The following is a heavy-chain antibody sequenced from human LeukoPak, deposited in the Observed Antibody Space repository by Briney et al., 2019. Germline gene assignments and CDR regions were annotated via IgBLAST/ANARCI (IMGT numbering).Heavy chain of an antibody. Sequence: SETLSLTCAVSGGSISSSSYYWGWIRQPPGKGLEWIGYISYSGSTSYNPSLKSRVTMSVDTSKNQFSLKLSSVTAADTAVYYCARYSGSYYVYWGQGTLVTVSS. V-gene: IGHV4-61*05. D-gene: IGHD1-26*01. J-gene: IGHJ4*02. CDR3: ARYSGSYYVY. CDR1: GGSISSSSYY. CDR2: ISYSGST.